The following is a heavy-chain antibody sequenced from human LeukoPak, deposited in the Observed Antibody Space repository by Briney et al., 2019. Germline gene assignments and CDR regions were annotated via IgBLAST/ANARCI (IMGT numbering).Heavy chain of an antibody. CDR3: ARAPGSGSYGDY. D-gene: IGHD3-10*01. Sequence: PSETLSLTCTVSGGSISSSSYYWGWIRQPPGKGLEWIGSIYYSGSTYYNPSLKSRVTISVDTSKNQFSLKLSSVTAADTAVYYCARAPGSGSYGDYWGQGTLVTVSS. J-gene: IGHJ4*02. V-gene: IGHV4-39*07. CDR2: IYYSGST. CDR1: GGSISSSSYY.